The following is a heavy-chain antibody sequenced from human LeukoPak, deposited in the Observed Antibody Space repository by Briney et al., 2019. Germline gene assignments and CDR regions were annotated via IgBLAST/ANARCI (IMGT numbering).Heavy chain of an antibody. V-gene: IGHV4-34*01. CDR1: GGSFSGYY. CDR3: AGKPPYYNPKGLFDP. J-gene: IGHJ5*02. D-gene: IGHD1-1*01. CDR2: SNHSGST. Sequence: SETLSLTCAVYGGSFSGYYWYWIRQPPGKGLEWVGESNHSGSTNYNPSLKRRVTISVDTSKNQFYLKLSTVTAADTAVYYCAGKPPYYNPKGLFDPWGQGTLVTVSS.